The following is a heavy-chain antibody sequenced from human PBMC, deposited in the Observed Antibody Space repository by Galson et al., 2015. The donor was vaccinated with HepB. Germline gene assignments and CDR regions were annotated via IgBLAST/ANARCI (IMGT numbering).Heavy chain of an antibody. CDR1: GGTFSSYA. J-gene: IGHJ6*03. CDR3: ARLIAARRSSRYYYYYYMDV. V-gene: IGHV1-69*13. D-gene: IGHD6-6*01. Sequence: SVKVSCKASGGTFSSYAISWVRQAPGQGLEWMGGIIPIFGTANYAQKFQGRVTITADESTSTAYMELSSLRSEDTAVYYCARLIAARRSSRYYYYYYMDVWGKGTTVTVSS. CDR2: IIPIFGTA.